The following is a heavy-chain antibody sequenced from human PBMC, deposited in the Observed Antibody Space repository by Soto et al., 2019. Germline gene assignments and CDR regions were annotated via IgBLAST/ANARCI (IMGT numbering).Heavy chain of an antibody. CDR3: AKDPLYDSSGYTLDY. D-gene: IGHD3-22*01. CDR1: GFTFSSYA. Sequence: GGSLRLSCAASGFTFSSYAMSWVRQAPGKGLEWVSAISGSGGSTYYADSVKGRFTISRDNSKNTLYLQMNSLRAEDTAVYYFAKDPLYDSSGYTLDYWGQGTLVTVSS. CDR2: ISGSGGST. V-gene: IGHV3-23*01. J-gene: IGHJ4*02.